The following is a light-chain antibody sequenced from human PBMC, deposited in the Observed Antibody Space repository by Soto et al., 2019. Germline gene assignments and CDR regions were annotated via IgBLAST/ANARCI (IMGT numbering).Light chain of an antibody. J-gene: IGLJ3*02. Sequence: QSVLFQPPSVSGTPGQRVIISCSGSSSNIGSNSANWYQQLPGTAPGLLIYGDNKRPSRVPDRFSGSKSGTSASLAISGLQSGDEADYYCAAWDERLKGWMFGGGTKLTVL. CDR3: AAWDERLKGWM. CDR1: SSNIGSNS. CDR2: GDN. V-gene: IGLV1-44*01.